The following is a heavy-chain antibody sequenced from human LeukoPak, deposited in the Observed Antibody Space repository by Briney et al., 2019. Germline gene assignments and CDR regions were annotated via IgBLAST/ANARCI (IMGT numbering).Heavy chain of an antibody. CDR3: AAFRDGYNWHLDY. Sequence: SETLSLTCTVSGGSISSYYWSCIRQPPGKGLEWIAYIYYSGSTNYNPSLKGRVTISVDASKNQFSLKLSSVTAADTAVYYCAAFRDGYNWHLDYWGQGSLVTVSS. CDR1: GGSISSYY. V-gene: IGHV4-59*01. D-gene: IGHD5-24*01. CDR2: IYYSGST. J-gene: IGHJ4*02.